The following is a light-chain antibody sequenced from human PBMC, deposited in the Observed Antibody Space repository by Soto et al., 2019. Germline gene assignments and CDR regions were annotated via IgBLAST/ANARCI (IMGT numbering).Light chain of an antibody. CDR1: QSVSSY. J-gene: IGKJ4*01. CDR3: QQRSNWPPGLT. CDR2: DAS. Sequence: DIVLTQSPATLSLSPGQTATLSFMASQSVSSYLAWYQQKPGQAPRLLIYDASNRATGIPARFSGSGSGTDFTLTISSLEPEDFAVYYCQQRSNWPPGLTFGGGTKVDI. V-gene: IGKV3-11*01.